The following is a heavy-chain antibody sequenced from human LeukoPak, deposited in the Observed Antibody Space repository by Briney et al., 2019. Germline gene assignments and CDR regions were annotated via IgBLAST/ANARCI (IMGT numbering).Heavy chain of an antibody. CDR1: GYSISIGYY. J-gene: IGHJ4*02. V-gene: IGHV4-38-2*01. CDR2: IYHSGST. D-gene: IGHD3-22*01. CDR3: ARNHYYDSSGYYLGEYDY. Sequence: PSETLSLTCAVSGYSISIGYYWGWIRQPPGKGLEWIGSIYHSGSTYYNPSLKSRVTISVDTSKNQFSLKLSSVTAADTAVYYCARNHYYDSSGYYLGEYDYWGQGTLVTVSS.